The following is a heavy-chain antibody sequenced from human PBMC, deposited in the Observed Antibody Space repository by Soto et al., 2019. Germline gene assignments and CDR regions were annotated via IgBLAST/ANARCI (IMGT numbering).Heavy chain of an antibody. Sequence: PVVPHRLSYTASEFNFISYSMHWVRQAPGKGLEWVSSIGTRSDIYYADSVKGRFTISRDNAKNSLSLQMNSMTAEDTAVYYCAREETAWPLAYGLDVWGQGTTVTVFS. D-gene: IGHD2-21*02. J-gene: IGHJ6*02. CDR2: IGTRSDI. V-gene: IGHV3-21*01. CDR1: EFNFISYS. CDR3: AREETAWPLAYGLDV.